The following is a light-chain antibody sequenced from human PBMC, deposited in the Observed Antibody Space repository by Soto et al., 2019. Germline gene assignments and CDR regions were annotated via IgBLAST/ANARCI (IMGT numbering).Light chain of an antibody. CDR3: QQYSSYSAWT. Sequence: DIQMTQSPSTLSASIGDRVSITCRASQSISKWLAWHQQKPGKAPKLLIYDASTLRSGVPPRFSGSGSGTEFTLTIRSLQSDDIATYYCQQYSSYSAWTFGEGTKVEIK. CDR1: QSISKW. CDR2: DAS. V-gene: IGKV1-5*01. J-gene: IGKJ1*01.